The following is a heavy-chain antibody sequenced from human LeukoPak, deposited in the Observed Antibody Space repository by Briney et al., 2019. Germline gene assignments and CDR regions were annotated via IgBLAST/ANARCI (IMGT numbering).Heavy chain of an antibody. CDR1: GCTFDDYG. CDR2: INWNGGST. CDR3: ARDRFGGIFEM. V-gene: IGHV3-20*04. D-gene: IGHD3-16*01. Sequence: GGALILSCAASGCTFDDYGMSWVRQAPGEGLGGVSGINWNGGSTGYADPVEGRFTISRDDAKNSLYLQMNSLRVEDTAVYYCARDRFGGIFEMWGQGTMVTVPS. J-gene: IGHJ3*02.